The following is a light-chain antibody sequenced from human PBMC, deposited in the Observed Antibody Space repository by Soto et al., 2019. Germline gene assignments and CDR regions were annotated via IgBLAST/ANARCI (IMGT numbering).Light chain of an antibody. CDR1: QSVSSY. Sequence: EIVLTQSPATLSLSPGESATLSCRASQSVSSYLGWYQQKPGQAPRLLIYDASNRAADIPARFSGSGSETDFTLTISSLEPEDFAVYYCQQRFNWPLTFGGGTKVEIK. V-gene: IGKV3-11*01. J-gene: IGKJ4*01. CDR2: DAS. CDR3: QQRFNWPLT.